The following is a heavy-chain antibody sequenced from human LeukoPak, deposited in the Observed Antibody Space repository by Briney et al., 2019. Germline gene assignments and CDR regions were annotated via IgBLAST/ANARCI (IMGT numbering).Heavy chain of an antibody. D-gene: IGHD6-19*01. CDR1: GFTFSTSG. CDR2: ISYDGSHK. J-gene: IGHJ4*02. V-gene: IGHV3-30*03. Sequence: GGSLRLSCAASGFTFSTSGMHWVRQAPGKGLEWVAVISYDGSHKYYADSVKGRFTISRDNSKNTLYLQMDSLRAEDTAAYYCARDPGVRWLVGFDYWGQGTLVTVSS. CDR3: ARDPGVRWLVGFDY.